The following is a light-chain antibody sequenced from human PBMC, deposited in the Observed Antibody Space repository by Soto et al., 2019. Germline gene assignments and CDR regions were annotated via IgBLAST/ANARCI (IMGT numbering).Light chain of an antibody. CDR2: GNS. V-gene: IGLV1-40*01. CDR3: HSYDSSLSAWV. CDR1: RSNIGAGYD. Sequence: QSVLTQPPSVSGAPGQRVTISCTESRSNIGAGYDVHWYQQLPGTAPKLLIYGNSNRPSGVPDRFSGSKSGTSASLAITGLQAEDEADYYCHSYDSSLSAWVFGGGTKLTVL. J-gene: IGLJ3*02.